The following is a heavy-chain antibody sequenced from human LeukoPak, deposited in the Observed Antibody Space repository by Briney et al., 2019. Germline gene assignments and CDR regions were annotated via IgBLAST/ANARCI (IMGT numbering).Heavy chain of an antibody. V-gene: IGHV3-30*02. CDR3: ARVIAGATAVFDY. J-gene: IGHJ4*02. CDR2: IRYDGSNK. Sequence: GGSLRLSCAASGFTFSSYGMHWVRQAPGKGLEWVAFIRYDGSNKYYADSVKGRFTISRDNSKNTLYLQMNSLRAEDTAVYYCARVIAGATAVFDYWGQGTLVTVSS. CDR1: GFTFSSYG. D-gene: IGHD1-26*01.